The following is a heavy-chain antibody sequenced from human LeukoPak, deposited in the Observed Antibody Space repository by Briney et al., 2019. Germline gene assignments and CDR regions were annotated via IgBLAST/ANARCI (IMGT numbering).Heavy chain of an antibody. V-gene: IGHV3-23*01. CDR3: AKGPFFYYDASGYNYYDL. CDR1: GFTFNNYA. J-gene: IGHJ4*02. CDR2: MSGSGGMT. D-gene: IGHD3-22*01. Sequence: GGSLRLSCEASGFTFNNYAMSWVRQAPGKGLEWVSAMSGSGGMTYNADSVKGRFTISRDNSKNTLDLQMNSLRADDTAVYYCAKGPFFYYDASGYNYYDLWGQGTLVTVSS.